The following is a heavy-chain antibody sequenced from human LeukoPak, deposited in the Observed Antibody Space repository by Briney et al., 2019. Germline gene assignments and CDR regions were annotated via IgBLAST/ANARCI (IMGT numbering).Heavy chain of an antibody. CDR2: IYTSGST. J-gene: IGHJ4*02. CDR1: GGSINSYY. CDR3: ARDRSALSIGDYFDY. Sequence: PSETLSLTGTVSGGSINSYYWSWIRQPAGKGLEWIGRIYTSGSTNYNPSLKSRVTMSVDTSKNQFSLKLSSVTAADTAVYYCARDRSALSIGDYFDYWGQGTLVTVSS. V-gene: IGHV4-4*07. D-gene: IGHD3-16*01.